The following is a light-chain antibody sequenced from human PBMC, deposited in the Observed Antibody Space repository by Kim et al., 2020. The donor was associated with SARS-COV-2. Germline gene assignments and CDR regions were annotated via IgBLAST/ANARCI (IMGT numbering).Light chain of an antibody. CDR3: QQYYSAPLT. Sequence: ATIDCKSSQSVLYSSNNKNYFAWYQQKPGQPPKLLISWASTRESGVPDRFSGSGSGTDFTLTISSLQAEDVAVYYCQQYYSAPLTFGGGTKVDIK. CDR1: QSVLYSSNNKNY. CDR2: WAS. V-gene: IGKV4-1*01. J-gene: IGKJ4*01.